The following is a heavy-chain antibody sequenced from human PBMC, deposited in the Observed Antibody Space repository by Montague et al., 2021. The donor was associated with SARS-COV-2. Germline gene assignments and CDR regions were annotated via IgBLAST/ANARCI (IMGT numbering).Heavy chain of an antibody. Sequence: SLRLSCSASGFTFSSYAMSWARQAPGKGLEWVSVIYSGGSSTYYADPVKGRFTISRDNSKNTLYLQMNSLRAEDTAVYYCAKQARITMIVGVYPDGIDYWGQGTLVTVSS. CDR2: IYSGGSST. CDR3: AKQARITMIVGVYPDGIDY. V-gene: IGHV3-23*03. CDR1: GFTFSSYA. J-gene: IGHJ4*02. D-gene: IGHD3-22*01.